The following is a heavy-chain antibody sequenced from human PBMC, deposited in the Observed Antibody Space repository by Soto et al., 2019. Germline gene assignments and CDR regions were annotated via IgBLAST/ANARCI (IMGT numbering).Heavy chain of an antibody. V-gene: IGHV4-4*02. Sequence: SETLSLTYTVSGGSISSSNCWSWVRQPPGKGLEWIGEIYHSGSTNYNPSLKSRVTISVDKSKNQFSLKLSSVTAADTAVYYCARVALGGCSSTSCYAGYYYYGMDVWGQGTTVTVSS. J-gene: IGHJ6*02. D-gene: IGHD2-2*01. CDR1: GGSISSSNC. CDR2: IYHSGST. CDR3: ARVALGGCSSTSCYAGYYYYGMDV.